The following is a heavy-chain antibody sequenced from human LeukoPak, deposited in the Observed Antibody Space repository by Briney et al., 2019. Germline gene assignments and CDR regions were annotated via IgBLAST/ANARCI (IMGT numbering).Heavy chain of an antibody. Sequence: GGSLRLSCAASGFTFSSYWMSWVRQAPGKGLEWVANIKQDGSEKYYVDSVKGRFTISRDNAKNSLYLQMNSLRAKDTAVYYCARPLDSSGYYGLFDYWGQGTLVTVSS. CDR2: IKQDGSEK. J-gene: IGHJ4*02. D-gene: IGHD3-22*01. V-gene: IGHV3-7*01. CDR3: ARPLDSSGYYGLFDY. CDR1: GFTFSSYW.